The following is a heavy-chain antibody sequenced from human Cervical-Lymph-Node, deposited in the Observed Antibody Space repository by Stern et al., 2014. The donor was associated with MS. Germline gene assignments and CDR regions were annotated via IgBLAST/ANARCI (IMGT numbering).Heavy chain of an antibody. V-gene: IGHV4-30-2*01. CDR2: SYHSGRS. Sequence: QLQLQESGSGLVKPSQTLSLTFAVSGDSISSGGYSWSWIRQPPGKGLEWIGHSYHSGRSSYNPSLKSRVPISLEGSKNQFSLRLSSVTAADTAVYYCARGLYSSSSVWAYWGQGTLVTVSS. CDR3: ARGLYSSSSVWAY. CDR1: GDSISSGGYS. J-gene: IGHJ4*02. D-gene: IGHD6-6*01.